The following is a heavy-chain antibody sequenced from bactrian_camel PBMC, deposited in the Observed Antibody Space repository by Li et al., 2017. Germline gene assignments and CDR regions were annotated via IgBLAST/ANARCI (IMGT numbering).Heavy chain of an antibody. Sequence: HVQLVESGGGLVQAGGSLRLSCAASEYTSGMDCVGWFRQAPGEGRVPVARISSRSAIYYADFVKGRFTISQDNAKNTAYLQMNSLNPDDSAMYYCAANPFRPYDCFVLRIDTYKLWGQGTQVTVS. CDR3: AANPFRPYDCFVLRIDTYKL. CDR1: EYTSGMDC. CDR2: ISSRSAI. D-gene: IGHD2*01. J-gene: IGHJ4*01. V-gene: IGHV3S55*01.